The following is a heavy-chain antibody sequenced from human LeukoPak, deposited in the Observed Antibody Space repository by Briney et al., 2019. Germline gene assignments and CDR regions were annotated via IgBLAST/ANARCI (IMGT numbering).Heavy chain of an antibody. V-gene: IGHV3-66*02. Sequence: GGSLRLSCAASGFTVSSNYMSWVRQAPGKGLEWVSVIYSGGSTYYADSVKGRFTISRDNSKNTLYLQMNSLRAEDTAVYYCARDERVLLWFGELLDYWGQGTLVTVSS. CDR1: GFTVSSNY. D-gene: IGHD3-10*01. CDR3: ARDERVLLWFGELLDY. CDR2: IYSGGST. J-gene: IGHJ4*02.